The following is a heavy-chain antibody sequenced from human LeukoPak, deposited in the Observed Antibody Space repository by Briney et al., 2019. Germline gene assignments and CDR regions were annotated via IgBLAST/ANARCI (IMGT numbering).Heavy chain of an antibody. CDR2: IYYSGST. Sequence: SETLSLTCAVYGGSFSGYYWSWIRQHPGKGLEWIGYIYYSGSTYYNPSLKSRVTISVDTSKNQFSLKLSSVTAADTAVYYCAREVITTTHVDYWGQGTLVTVSS. V-gene: IGHV4-31*11. CDR1: GGSFSGYY. D-gene: IGHD3-22*01. J-gene: IGHJ4*02. CDR3: AREVITTTHVDY.